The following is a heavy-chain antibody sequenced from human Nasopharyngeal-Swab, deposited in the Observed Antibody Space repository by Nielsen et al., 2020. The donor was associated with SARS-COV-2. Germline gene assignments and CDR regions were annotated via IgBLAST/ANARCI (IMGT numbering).Heavy chain of an antibody. Sequence: GSLRLSCAVYGGSFSSSYWTWIRQPPGKGLEWIGDINQSGGTNYNPSLKSRVTISTDTSKNQFSLNLDSLSAADTATYYCATYSSTRKYYMEVWGTVTTVTVSS. CDR3: ATYSSTRKYYMEV. CDR2: INQSGGT. CDR1: GGSFSSSY. V-gene: IGHV4-34*01. J-gene: IGHJ6*03. D-gene: IGHD6-13*01.